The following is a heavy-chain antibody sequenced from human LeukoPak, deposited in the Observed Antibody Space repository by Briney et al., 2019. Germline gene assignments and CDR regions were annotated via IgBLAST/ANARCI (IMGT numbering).Heavy chain of an antibody. D-gene: IGHD4-11*01. CDR1: RFTFSSYG. Sequence: GRSLRLSCAASRFTFSSYGIHWVRQAPGRGLEWVAFISYDGSTKYFLDSVRGRFTISRDNSKNTLYLQMSSLRPEDTAVYYYAKSLERAYSNALWGMDVWGKGTTVTVSS. CDR2: ISYDGSTK. V-gene: IGHV3-30*18. CDR3: AKSLERAYSNALWGMDV. J-gene: IGHJ6*04.